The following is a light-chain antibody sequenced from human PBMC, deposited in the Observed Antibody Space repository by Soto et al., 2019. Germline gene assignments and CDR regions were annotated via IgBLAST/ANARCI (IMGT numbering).Light chain of an antibody. CDR1: SSDVGGYNY. CDR3: YSYTGSSTLYV. J-gene: IGLJ1*01. Sequence: QSVLTQPASVSGSPGQSITISCTGTSSDVGGYNYVSWYQQHPGKAPKLMIYEVSNRPSGVSNRFSGSKAGNTASLTISGRQAEDEADYYCYSYTGSSTLYVFGTGTKLTVL. V-gene: IGLV2-14*01. CDR2: EVS.